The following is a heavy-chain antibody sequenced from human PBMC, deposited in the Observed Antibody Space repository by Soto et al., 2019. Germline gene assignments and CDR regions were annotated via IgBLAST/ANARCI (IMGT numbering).Heavy chain of an antibody. D-gene: IGHD3-22*01. CDR1: GGSLKSGGYY. Sequence: PSETLSLTCTVSGGSLKSGGYYWSWIRQPPGKGLEWIGYIYYSGSTNYNPSLKSRVTISVDTSKNQFSLKLSSVTAADTAVYYCTGAYYDINGYSLDPWGQGTSVTVSS. J-gene: IGHJ5*02. V-gene: IGHV4-61*08. CDR2: IYYSGST. CDR3: TGAYYDINGYSLDP.